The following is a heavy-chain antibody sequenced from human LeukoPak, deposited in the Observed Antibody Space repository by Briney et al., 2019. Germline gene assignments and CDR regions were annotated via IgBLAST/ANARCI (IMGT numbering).Heavy chain of an antibody. CDR2: ISSSSSYI. V-gene: IGHV3-21*01. D-gene: IGHD3-22*01. J-gene: IGHJ4*02. CDR1: GFTFSSYR. Sequence: GGSLRLSCAASGFTFSSYRMNWVRQAPGKGLEWVSSISSSSSYIYYADSVKGRFTISRDNAKNSLYLQMNSLRAEDTAVYYCARDWYYYDSSGYSYWGQGTLVTVSS. CDR3: ARDWYYYDSSGYSY.